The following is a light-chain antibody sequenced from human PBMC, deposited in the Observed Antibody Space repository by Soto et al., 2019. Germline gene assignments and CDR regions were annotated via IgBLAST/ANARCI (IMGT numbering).Light chain of an antibody. V-gene: IGLV2-14*01. CDR3: SSYTTTSTYV. CDR2: EVT. J-gene: IGLJ1*01. Sequence: QSVLTQPASVSGSPGQSITISCTGTSXDVGGYDYVSWYQQHPGKAPNFVIYEVTNRPSGVSHRFSGSKSGNTASLTISGLQAEDEADYYCSSYTTTSTYVFGTGTKVTVL. CDR1: SXDVGGYDY.